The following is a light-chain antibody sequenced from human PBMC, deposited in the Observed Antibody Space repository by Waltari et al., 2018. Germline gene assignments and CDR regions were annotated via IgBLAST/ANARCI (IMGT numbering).Light chain of an antibody. J-gene: IGLJ2*01. V-gene: IGLV1-44*01. Sequence: QSVLTQPPSASGTPGQRVTISCSGSNSNIGSNTVNWYQQVPGTAPTLLIYGNDQRPSGVPDRFSGAKSGTSASLAISGLQSEDEADYYCATWDDRLTGVVFGGGTKVTVL. CDR1: NSNIGSNT. CDR3: ATWDDRLTGVV. CDR2: GND.